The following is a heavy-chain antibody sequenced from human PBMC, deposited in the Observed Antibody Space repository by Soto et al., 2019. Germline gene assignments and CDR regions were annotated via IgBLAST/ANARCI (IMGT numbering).Heavy chain of an antibody. Sequence: SETLSLTCTVSGGSISSEGYYWSWFRQLPGKGLEWIGDLYYSGTTYHNPSLRSRLIISGDASKNQFSLKLSSVTAADTALYYCARGRGYSYGPYYFDYWGQGTLGTVAS. V-gene: IGHV4-31*03. D-gene: IGHD5-18*01. J-gene: IGHJ4*02. CDR2: LYYSGTT. CDR1: GGSISSEGYY. CDR3: ARGRGYSYGPYYFDY.